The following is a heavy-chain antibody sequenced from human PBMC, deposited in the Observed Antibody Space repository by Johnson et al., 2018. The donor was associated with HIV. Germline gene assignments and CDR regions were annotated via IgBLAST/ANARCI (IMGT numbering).Heavy chain of an antibody. CDR1: GFKFDDNY. CDR2: ISSSGGST. V-gene: IGHV3-11*04. J-gene: IGHJ3*02. CDR3: ATIAAHGAAFDI. D-gene: IGHD6-25*01. Sequence: QVQLVESGGALVKPGGSLRLSCAASGFKFDDNYMAWIRQSPGKGLEWVSYISSSGGSTYYADSVKGRFTISRDNSKNTLYLQMNSLRPEDTAAYYCATIAAHGAAFDIWGQGTVVTVSS.